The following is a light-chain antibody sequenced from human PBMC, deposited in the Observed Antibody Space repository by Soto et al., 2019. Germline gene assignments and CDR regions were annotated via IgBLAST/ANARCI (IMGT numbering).Light chain of an antibody. CDR2: ATS. CDR3: QQSYSTVIT. CDR1: QSLNRW. V-gene: IGKV1-39*01. J-gene: IGKJ4*01. Sequence: DIEVSQTHSSLSASVGDRVTITCRASQSLNRWLAWYQQKPGKAPKLLIYATSSLQSGVPSRFSGSGSGTDFSLTISSLQPEDFATYYCQQSYSTVITFAGRAKVDI.